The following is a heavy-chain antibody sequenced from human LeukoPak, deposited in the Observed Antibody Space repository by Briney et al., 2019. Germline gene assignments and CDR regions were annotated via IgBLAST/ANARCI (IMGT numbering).Heavy chain of an antibody. D-gene: IGHD3-10*01. Sequence: SQTLSLTFTVSGGSISSGGYYWSWIRQHPGKGLEWIGYVYYSGSTYYNPSLKSRVTISVDTSKNQFSLKLSSVTAADTAVYYCARGFGRSGSYRGTDAFDIWGQGTMVTVSS. CDR3: ARGFGRSGSYRGTDAFDI. CDR2: VYYSGST. V-gene: IGHV4-31*03. J-gene: IGHJ3*02. CDR1: GGSISSGGYY.